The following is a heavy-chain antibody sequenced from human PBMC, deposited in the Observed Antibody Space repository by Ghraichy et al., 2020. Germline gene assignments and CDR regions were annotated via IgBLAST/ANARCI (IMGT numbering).Heavy chain of an antibody. CDR1: GGSISSGGYY. CDR3: ARVGRYCSSTSCPNFDY. J-gene: IGHJ4*02. D-gene: IGHD2-2*01. V-gene: IGHV4-31*03. CDR2: IYYSGST. Sequence: SETLSLTCTVSGGSISSGGYYWSWIRQHPGKGLEWIGYIYYSGSTYYNPSLKSRVTISVDTSKNQFSLKLSSVTAADTAVYYCARVGRYCSSTSCPNFDYWGQGTLVTVSS.